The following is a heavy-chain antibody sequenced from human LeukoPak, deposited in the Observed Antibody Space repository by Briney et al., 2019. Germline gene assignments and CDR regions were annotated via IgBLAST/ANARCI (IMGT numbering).Heavy chain of an antibody. Sequence: SETLSLTCTVSGGSMSSYYWSWIRQPPGKGLEWIGYIYYSGSTNYSPSLKSRVTISVDTSKIQFSLRLSSVTAADTAVYYCARHASSGTYLFDYWGLGTLVTVSS. CDR1: GGSMSSYY. D-gene: IGHD1-26*01. J-gene: IGHJ4*02. V-gene: IGHV4-59*08. CDR3: ARHASSGTYLFDY. CDR2: IYYSGST.